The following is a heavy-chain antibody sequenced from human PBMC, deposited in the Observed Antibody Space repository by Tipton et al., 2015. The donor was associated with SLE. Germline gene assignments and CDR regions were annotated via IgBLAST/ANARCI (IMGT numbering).Heavy chain of an antibody. CDR1: GYSFSSYG. V-gene: IGHV1-18*01. CDR3: ARGPGDYDSSGYSLDY. J-gene: IGHJ4*02. D-gene: IGHD3-22*01. CDR2: ISAYNGNR. Sequence: QVQLVQSGGEVQKPGASVTVSCKGSGYSFSSYGLSWVRQAPGQGLEWMGWISAYNGNRKAAQKFQGRVTMTADTSTNIAYMEVRSLRSDDTAVYYCARGPGDYDSSGYSLDYWGQGTLVTVSS.